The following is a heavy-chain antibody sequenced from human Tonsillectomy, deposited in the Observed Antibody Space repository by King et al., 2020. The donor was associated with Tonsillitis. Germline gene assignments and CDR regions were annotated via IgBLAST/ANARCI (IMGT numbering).Heavy chain of an antibody. CDR3: ARFRLPEYSYDAFDS. Sequence: VQLVQSGAEVKKPGASMKVSCKASGYTFSDHYMYWVRQAPGQGLEWMGWINPDSGDTMYAQKFQGRVTMTRDTSINTFYMEVTSLRSDDTALYYCARFRLPEYSYDAFDSWGQGTMVTVSS. D-gene: IGHD5-18*01. V-gene: IGHV1-2*02. CDR2: INPDSGDT. CDR1: GYTFSDHY. J-gene: IGHJ3*02.